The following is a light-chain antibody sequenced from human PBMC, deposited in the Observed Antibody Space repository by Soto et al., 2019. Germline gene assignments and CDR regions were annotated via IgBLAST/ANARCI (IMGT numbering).Light chain of an antibody. CDR1: QSISSY. J-gene: IGKJ4*02. CDR3: ELRSSWPHA. Sequence: EIVLTQYPNTPSLSPGERATHTCRASQSISSYLAWYQQKRGQAPRLLIYDASNRATGIPARFSGSGSGTDFALTICSLETEDLAVYYSELRSSWPHAFGGGTKVDIK. V-gene: IGKV3-11*01. CDR2: DAS.